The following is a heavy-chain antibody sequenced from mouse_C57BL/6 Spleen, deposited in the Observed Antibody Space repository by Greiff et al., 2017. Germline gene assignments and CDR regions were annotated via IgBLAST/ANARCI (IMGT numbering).Heavy chain of an antibody. CDR2: IRLKSDNYAT. J-gene: IGHJ2*01. CDR1: GFTFSNYW. CDR3: TGGNSYFDY. Sequence: EVKVVESGGGLVQPGGSMKLSCVASGFTFSNYWMNWVRQSPEKGLEWVAQIRLKSDNYATHYAESVKGRFTISRDDSKSIVYLQMNNLRAEDTGIYYCTGGNSYFDYWGQGTTLTVSS. D-gene: IGHD2-1*01. V-gene: IGHV6-3*01.